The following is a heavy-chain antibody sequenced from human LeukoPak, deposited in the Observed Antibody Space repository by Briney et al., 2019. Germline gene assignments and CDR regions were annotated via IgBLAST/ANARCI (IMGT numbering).Heavy chain of an antibody. CDR1: GYTFTGYY. V-gene: IGHV1-2*02. Sequence: GASVKVSCKASGYTFTGYYMHWVRQAPGQGLEWMGWINPNSGGTNYAQKFQGRVTMTRDTSISTAYMELSRLRSDDTAVYYCARPSHYYDSSGYYDYFDYWAREPWSPSPQ. J-gene: IGHJ4*02. CDR3: ARPSHYYDSSGYYDYFDY. CDR2: INPNSGGT. D-gene: IGHD3-22*01.